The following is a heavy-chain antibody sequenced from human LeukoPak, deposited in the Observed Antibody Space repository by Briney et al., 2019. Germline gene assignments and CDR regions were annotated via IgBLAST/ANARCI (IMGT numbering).Heavy chain of an antibody. CDR1: GFTFSSYA. CDR3: APEPNCVGGSCSFDY. Sequence: GGSLRLSCAASGFTFSSYAMHWVRQAPGKGLEWVAVISYDGSNKYYADSVKGRFTISRDNSKNTLYLQMNSLRAEDTAVYYCAPEPNCVGGSCSFDYWGQGTLVTVSS. J-gene: IGHJ4*02. V-gene: IGHV3-30-3*01. CDR2: ISYDGSNK. D-gene: IGHD2-15*01.